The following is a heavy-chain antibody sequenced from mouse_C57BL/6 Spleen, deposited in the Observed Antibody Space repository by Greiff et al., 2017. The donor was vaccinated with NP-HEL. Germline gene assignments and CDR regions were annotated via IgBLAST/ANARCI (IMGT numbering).Heavy chain of an antibody. D-gene: IGHD2-3*01. CDR1: GYTFTSYG. CDR2: IYPRSGNT. Sequence: VKLMESGAELARPGASVKLSCKASGYTFTSYGISWVKQRTGQGLEWIGEIYPRSGNTYYNEKFKGKATLTADKSSSTAYMELRRLTSEDSAVYFCARSDGYSSYYAMDYWGQGTSVTVSS. V-gene: IGHV1-81*01. CDR3: ARSDGYSSYYAMDY. J-gene: IGHJ4*01.